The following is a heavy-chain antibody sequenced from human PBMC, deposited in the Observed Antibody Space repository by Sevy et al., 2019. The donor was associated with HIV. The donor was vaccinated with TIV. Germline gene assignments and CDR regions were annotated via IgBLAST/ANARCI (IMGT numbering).Heavy chain of an antibody. CDR1: GYTFTSYW. V-gene: IGHV5-51*01. D-gene: IGHD4-4*01. J-gene: IGHJ4*02. CDR2: IYPGDSDI. CDR3: SRPMTTELPHYFDY. Sequence: GESLKISCQGSGYTFTSYWIGWVRQMPGKGLEWMGIIYPGDSDIRYSPSFQGQVTISADKSIATAYLQCSSLKASHIAMYYCSRPMTTELPHYFDYWCKGTLVTVSS.